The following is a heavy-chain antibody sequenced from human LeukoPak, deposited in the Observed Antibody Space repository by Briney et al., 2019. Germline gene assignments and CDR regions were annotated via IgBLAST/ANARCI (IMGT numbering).Heavy chain of an antibody. J-gene: IGHJ5*02. CDR2: INPNSGGT. CDR1: GYTFTGYY. Sequence: ASVKVSCKASGYTFTGYYIHWVRQAPGQGLEWMGWINPNSGGTNYAQKFQGRVTMTRDTSISTAYMELSSLRSDDTAVYYCARGGRPRYCSGGSCYSRGDWFDPWGQGTLVTVSS. CDR3: ARGGRPRYCSGGSCYSRGDWFDP. V-gene: IGHV1-2*02. D-gene: IGHD2-15*01.